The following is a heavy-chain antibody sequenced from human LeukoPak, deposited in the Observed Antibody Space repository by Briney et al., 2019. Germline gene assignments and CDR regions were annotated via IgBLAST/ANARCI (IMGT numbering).Heavy chain of an antibody. CDR3: ASQFYGGTHLPLAY. D-gene: IGHD4-23*01. Sequence: GGSLRLSCAASGFTFSTYGMHWVRQAPGKGLEWVAVIWSDGSNKYYADSVKGRFTISRDNSKNTLYLQMNSLRAEDTAVYYCASQFYGGTHLPLAYWGQGTLVTVSS. CDR1: GFTFSTYG. CDR2: IWSDGSNK. J-gene: IGHJ4*02. V-gene: IGHV3-33*01.